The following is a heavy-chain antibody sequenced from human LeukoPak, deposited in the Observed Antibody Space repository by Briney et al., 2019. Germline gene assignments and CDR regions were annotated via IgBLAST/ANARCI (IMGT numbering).Heavy chain of an antibody. V-gene: IGHV3-66*01. Sequence: GGSLRLSCAASGFTVSSNYMSWVRQAPGKRLEWVSVIYSGGSTYYADSVKGRFTISRDNSKNTLYLQMNSLRAEDTAVYYCASFVYYDSSGYGDYWGQGTLVTVSS. J-gene: IGHJ4*02. CDR2: IYSGGST. CDR1: GFTVSSNY. D-gene: IGHD3-22*01. CDR3: ASFVYYDSSGYGDY.